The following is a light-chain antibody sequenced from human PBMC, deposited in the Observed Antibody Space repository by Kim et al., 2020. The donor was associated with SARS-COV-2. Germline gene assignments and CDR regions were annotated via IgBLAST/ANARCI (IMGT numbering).Light chain of an antibody. J-gene: IGKJ2*01. CDR2: EVS. CDR3: MQGTHWPYT. CDR1: QSLVYSDGNTY. V-gene: IGKV2-30*01. Sequence: DVVLTQSPLSLPVTLGQPASISCRSGQSLVYSDGNTYLNWFHQRPGQSPRRLIYEVSNRDSGVPDRFSGSGSGTIFTLKFSRVEAEDVGVYFCMQGTHWPYTFGQGTKLEIK.